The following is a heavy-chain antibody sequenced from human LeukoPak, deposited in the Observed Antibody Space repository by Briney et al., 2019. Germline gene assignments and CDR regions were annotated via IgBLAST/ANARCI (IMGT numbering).Heavy chain of an antibody. CDR2: INHSGST. D-gene: IGHD6-13*01. Sequence: SETLSLTCAVYGGSFSGYYWSWIRQPPGKGLEWIGEINHSGSTNYNPSLKSRVTISVDTSKNQFSLKLSSVTAADTAVYYCARNPVDSSSWSLDYWGQGTLVTVSS. CDR3: ARNPVDSSSWSLDY. V-gene: IGHV4-34*01. CDR1: GGSFSGYY. J-gene: IGHJ4*02.